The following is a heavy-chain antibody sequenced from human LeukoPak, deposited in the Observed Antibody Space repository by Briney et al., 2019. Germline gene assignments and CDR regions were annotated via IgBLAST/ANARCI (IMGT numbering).Heavy chain of an antibody. J-gene: IGHJ4*02. CDR1: GFTSSTYA. CDR3: AKDVYGDYGGLVY. CDR2: ISAGVGST. V-gene: IGHV3-23*01. Sequence: AGGSLRLSCAASGFTSSTYAMTWVRQAPGRGLEWVSTISAGVGSTNYADSVKGRFTISRDNSDNTVYLQMNSLRAEDTAVYYCAKDVYGDYGGLVYWGQGTLVTVFS. D-gene: IGHD4-17*01.